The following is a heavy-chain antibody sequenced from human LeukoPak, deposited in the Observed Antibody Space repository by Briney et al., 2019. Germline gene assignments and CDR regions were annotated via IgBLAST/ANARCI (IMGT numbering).Heavy chain of an antibody. V-gene: IGHV1-46*01. D-gene: IGHD1-14*01. CDR3: AREVMDNLRFDY. CDR1: GYTFTSYY. J-gene: IGHJ4*02. CDR2: INPSGGDT. Sequence: ASVKVSRKASGYTFTSYYMHWVRQAPGQGLEWMGIINPSGGDTSYAQKFQGRLTMTRDTSTNTVYMELTSLRSEDTAVYYCAREVMDNLRFDYWRQGTLVTVSS.